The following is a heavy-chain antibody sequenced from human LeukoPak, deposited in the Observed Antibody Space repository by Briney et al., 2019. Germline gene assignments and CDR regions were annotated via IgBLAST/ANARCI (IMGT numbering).Heavy chain of an antibody. CDR3: ARGRSGYYDSSGVLDY. V-gene: IGHV4-59*01. CDR1: GGSNSSYY. J-gene: IGHJ4*02. Sequence: PSETLSLTCTVSGGSNSSYYWSWIRQPPGKGLEWIGYIYYSGSTNYNPSLKSRVTISVDTSKNQFSLKLSSVTAADTAVYYCARGRSGYYDSSGVLDYWGQGTLVTVSS. CDR2: IYYSGST. D-gene: IGHD3-22*01.